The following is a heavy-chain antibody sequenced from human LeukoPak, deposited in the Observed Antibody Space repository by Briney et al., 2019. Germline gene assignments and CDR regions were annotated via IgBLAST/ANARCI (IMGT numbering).Heavy chain of an antibody. D-gene: IGHD4-17*01. CDR1: GFTFSSYS. Sequence: GGSLRLSCAASGFTFSSYSMNWVRQAPGKGLEWVSYIGGSTNTIYYADSVKGRFTISRDNAKNSLYLRVNSLRAEDTAVYYCARDLYGDYSFDYWGQGTLVIVSS. CDR3: ARDLYGDYSFDY. CDR2: IGGSTNTI. J-gene: IGHJ4*02. V-gene: IGHV3-48*01.